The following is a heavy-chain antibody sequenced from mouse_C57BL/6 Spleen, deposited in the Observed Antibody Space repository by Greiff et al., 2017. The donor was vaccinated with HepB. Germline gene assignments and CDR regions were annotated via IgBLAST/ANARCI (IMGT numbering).Heavy chain of an antibody. V-gene: IGHV5-17*01. CDR2: SSSGSSTI. J-gene: IGHJ1*03. CDR3: AREEAGSWYFDV. D-gene: IGHD1-1*02. Sequence: EVKLMESGGGLVKPGGSLKLSCAASGFTFSDYGMHWVRQAPEKGLEWVAYSSSGSSTIYYADTVKGRFTISRDNAKNTLFLQMTSLRSEDTAMYYCAREEAGSWYFDVWGTGTTVTVSS. CDR1: GFTFSDYG.